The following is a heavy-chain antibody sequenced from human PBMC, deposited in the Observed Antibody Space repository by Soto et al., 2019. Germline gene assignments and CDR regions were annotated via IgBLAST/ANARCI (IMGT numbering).Heavy chain of an antibody. Sequence: QVQLVESGGGLVKPGVSLRLSCAASGLTFSDDYMSWIRQAPGKGLEWVSYIISSGSYTKYADPVQGRFTISRDNAKNLLYLQMNSLRAEDKAVYYCERELDGIDVWGQATTVTVSS. CDR3: ERELDGIDV. CDR2: IISSGSYT. J-gene: IGHJ6*02. V-gene: IGHV3-11*05. CDR1: GLTFSDDY.